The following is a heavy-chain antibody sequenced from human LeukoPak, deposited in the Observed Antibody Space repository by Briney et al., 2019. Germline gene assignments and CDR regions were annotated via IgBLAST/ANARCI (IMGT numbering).Heavy chain of an antibody. D-gene: IGHD1-1*01. CDR1: GYTFTSYY. Sequence: ASVKVSCKASGYTFTSYYMHWVRQAPGQGLEWMGIINPSGGSTGYAQKFQGRVTMTRDTSTSTVYMELSSLRSEDAAVYYCARGNDPTLYYYYYGMDVWGKGTTVTVSS. J-gene: IGHJ6*04. CDR2: INPSGGST. V-gene: IGHV1-46*01. CDR3: ARGNDPTLYYYYYGMDV.